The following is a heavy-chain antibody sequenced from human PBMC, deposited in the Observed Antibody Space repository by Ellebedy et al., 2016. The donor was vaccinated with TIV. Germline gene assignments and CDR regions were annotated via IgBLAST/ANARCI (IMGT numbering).Heavy chain of an antibody. V-gene: IGHV3-30*16. CDR1: GFTFSAYA. CDR3: VRDLFGAASATDY. J-gene: IGHJ4*02. D-gene: IGHD4/OR15-4a*01. Sequence: GESLKISCAASGFTFSAYAMHWVRQAPGKGLEWVAVISHDGSNQNYAGSLKGRFTSSRDNSKNTLYLQMDSLRTEDTAVYFCVRDLFGAASATDYWGQGTLVTVSS. CDR2: ISHDGSNQ.